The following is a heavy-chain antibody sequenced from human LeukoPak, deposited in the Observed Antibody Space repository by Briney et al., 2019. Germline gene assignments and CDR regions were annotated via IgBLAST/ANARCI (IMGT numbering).Heavy chain of an antibody. CDR1: GYTFTGYY. V-gene: IGHV1-2*02. CDR2: INPNSGGT. D-gene: IGHD2-2*01. Sequence: ASVKVSCKASGYTFTGYYMHWVRQAPGQGLEWMGWINPNSGGTNYARKFQGRVTMTRDTSISTAYMELSRLRSDDTAVYYCARDSPTDPPSIVVVPAAIGSVGYWGQGTLVTVSS. CDR3: ARDSPTDPPSIVVVPAAIGSVGY. J-gene: IGHJ4*02.